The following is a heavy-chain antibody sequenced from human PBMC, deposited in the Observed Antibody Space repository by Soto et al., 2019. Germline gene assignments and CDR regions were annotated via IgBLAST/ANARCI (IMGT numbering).Heavy chain of an antibody. CDR1: GDSISSGGYS. D-gene: IGHD5-18*01. CDR2: IYHSGST. Sequence: SETLSLTCAVYGDSISSGGYSWSWIRQPPGKGLEWIGFIYHSGSTYYNPSLKSRVTISVDRSKNQFSLKLTSVTAADTAIYYCARGDTVITPFDYWGQGTLVTVSS. J-gene: IGHJ4*02. CDR3: ARGDTVITPFDY. V-gene: IGHV4-30-2*01.